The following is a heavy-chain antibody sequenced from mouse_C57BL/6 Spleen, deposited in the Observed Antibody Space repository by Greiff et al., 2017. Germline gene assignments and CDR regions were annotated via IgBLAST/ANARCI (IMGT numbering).Heavy chain of an antibody. Sequence: DVKLVESGGDLVKPGGSLKLSCAASGFTFSSYGMSWVRQTPDKRLEWVATISSGGSYTYYPDSVKGRFTISRDNAKNTLYLQMSSLKSEDTAMYYCARHRDYDGGAWFAYWGQGTLVTVSA. V-gene: IGHV5-6*02. J-gene: IGHJ3*01. CDR2: ISSGGSYT. CDR3: ARHRDYDGGAWFAY. CDR1: GFTFSSYG. D-gene: IGHD2-4*01.